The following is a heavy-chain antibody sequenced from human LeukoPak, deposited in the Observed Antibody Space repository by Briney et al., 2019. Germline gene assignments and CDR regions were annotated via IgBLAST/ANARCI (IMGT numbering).Heavy chain of an antibody. D-gene: IGHD2-2*01. J-gene: IGHJ6*02. CDR1: GFTFSSYA. CDR2: ISYEGSNK. CDR3: ARGPVPAASPYYYYGMDV. V-gene: IGHV3-30-3*01. Sequence: GGSLRLSCAASGFTFSSYAMHWVRQAPGKGLEWVAVISYEGSNKYYADSVKGRFTISRDNSKNTLYLQMNSLRAEDTAVYYCARGPVPAASPYYYYGMDVWGQGTTVTVSS.